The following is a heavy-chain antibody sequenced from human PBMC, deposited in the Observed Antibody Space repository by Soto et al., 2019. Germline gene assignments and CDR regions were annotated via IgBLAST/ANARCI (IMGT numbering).Heavy chain of an antibody. V-gene: IGHV1-8*01. CDR2: MNPNSGNP. CDR1: GYTFTSYD. J-gene: IGHJ4*02. Sequence: QVQLVQSGAEVKKPGASVKVSCKAAGYTFTSYDINWVRQATGQGFEWMGWMNPNSGNPGYAQKFQGRVTMTRDTSISTAFMELSSLRSEDTAVYYCARGPRNWGVDYWGQGTLVTVSS. CDR3: ARGPRNWGVDY. D-gene: IGHD7-27*01.